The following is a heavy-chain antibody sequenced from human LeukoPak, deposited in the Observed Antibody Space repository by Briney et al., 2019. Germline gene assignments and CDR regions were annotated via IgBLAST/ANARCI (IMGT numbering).Heavy chain of an antibody. J-gene: IGHJ4*02. D-gene: IGHD2-15*01. CDR1: GGSISNHY. CDR2: IYHSGRT. CDR3: VRHYCSTASCQTWDY. V-gene: IGHV4-59*08. Sequence: SETLSLTCTVSGGSISNHYWSWTRQPPGKRLEWIGYIYHSGRTNYNPSLTSRVTMSVDTSKNQFSLKLTSVTAADTAVYYCVRHYCSTASCQTWDYWGQGTLVTVSS.